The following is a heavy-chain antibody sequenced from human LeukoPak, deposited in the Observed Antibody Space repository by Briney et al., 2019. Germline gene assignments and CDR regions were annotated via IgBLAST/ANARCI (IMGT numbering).Heavy chain of an antibody. Sequence: SVKVSCKASGGTFSSYGISWVRQAPGQGLEWMGGITPIFGTANFAQKFQGRVSITADESTSTAFMELSSLRSEDTAVYYCAREWGLESSGYYYAYWGQGTLVTVSS. CDR2: ITPIFGTA. D-gene: IGHD3-22*01. CDR3: AREWGLESSGYYYAY. J-gene: IGHJ4*02. V-gene: IGHV1-69*13. CDR1: GGTFSSYG.